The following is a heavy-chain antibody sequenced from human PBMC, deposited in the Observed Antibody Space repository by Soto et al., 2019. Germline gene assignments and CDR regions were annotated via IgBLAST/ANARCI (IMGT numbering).Heavy chain of an antibody. CDR1: GGSXSSYY. D-gene: IGHD2-2*01. J-gene: IGHJ6*03. V-gene: IGHV4-59*08. CDR2: IYYSGST. Sequence: SETLSLTWTVSGGSXSSYYGSWIRQPPGKGLEWIGYIYYSGSTNYNPSLKSRVTISVDTSRNQFSLKLSSVTAADTAVYYCARHGVVEPAAIHYYYYMDVWGKGTTVTVSS. CDR3: ARHGVVEPAAIHYYYYMDV.